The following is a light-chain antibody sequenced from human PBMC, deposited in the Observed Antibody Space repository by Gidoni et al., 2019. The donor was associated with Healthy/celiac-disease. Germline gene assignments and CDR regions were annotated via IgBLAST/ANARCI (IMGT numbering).Light chain of an antibody. Sequence: DIQMTQSPSSLSASVGDRDTITCQASQDISNYLNWYQQKPGKAPKLLIYDASNLETGVPSRFSGSGSGTDFTFTISSLQPEDIATYYCQQYDNLLTWTFGQGTKVEIK. CDR1: QDISNY. V-gene: IGKV1-33*01. CDR3: QQYDNLLTWT. J-gene: IGKJ1*01. CDR2: DAS.